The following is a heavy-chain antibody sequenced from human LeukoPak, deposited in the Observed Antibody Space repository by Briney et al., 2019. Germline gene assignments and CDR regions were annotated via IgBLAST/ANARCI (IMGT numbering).Heavy chain of an antibody. CDR2: IYHSGST. CDR1: GGSIRSYY. J-gene: IGHJ4*02. Sequence: SETLSLTCIVSGGSIRSYYWNWIRQPPGKGLEWIGSIYHSGSTYYNPSLKSRVTISVDTSKNQFSLKLSSVTAADTAVYYCARAFSLIAAAGTPRDYWGQGTLVTVSS. CDR3: ARAFSLIAAAGTPRDY. D-gene: IGHD6-13*01. V-gene: IGHV4-38-2*02.